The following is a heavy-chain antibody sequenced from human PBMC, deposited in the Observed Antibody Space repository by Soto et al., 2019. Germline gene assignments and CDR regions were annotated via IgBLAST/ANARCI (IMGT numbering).Heavy chain of an antibody. CDR2: ISYDGPKK. J-gene: IGHJ4*02. Sequence: EAGGGVVQPGRSLRLSCAVSGFTFRSYGMHWVRKAPGKGLEWVALISYDGPKKSYSDSAKCRFTISRDNYKDTLYLQMNSLIAEDTAVYYWARERDLRLVPPEKPLYYFDSWGQGTLVTVSS. D-gene: IGHD2-2*01. CDR3: ARERDLRLVPPEKPLYYFDS. CDR1: GFTFRSYG. V-gene: IGHV3-30*03.